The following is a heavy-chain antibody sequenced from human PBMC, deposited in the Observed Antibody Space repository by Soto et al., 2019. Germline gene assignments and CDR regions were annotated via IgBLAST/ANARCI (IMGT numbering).Heavy chain of an antibody. V-gene: IGHV4-39*01. Sequence: PSETLSLTCTVSGGSISSSSYYWGWIRQPPGKGLEWIGSIYYSGSTYYNPSLKSRVTVSVDTSKNQFSLKLSSVTAADTAVYYCARHWGYYYDISGYEPRFDYLRHGNVVTVSS. CDR2: IYYSGST. D-gene: IGHD3-22*01. J-gene: IGHJ4*03. CDR3: ARHWGYYYDISGYEPRFDY. CDR1: GGSISSSSYY.